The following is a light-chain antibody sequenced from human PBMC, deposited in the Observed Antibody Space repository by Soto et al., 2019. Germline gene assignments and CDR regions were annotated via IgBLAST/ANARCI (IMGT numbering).Light chain of an antibody. CDR1: QGIRNF. J-gene: IGKJ3*01. CDR3: QKYRIVPF. V-gene: IGKV1-27*01. Sequence: DIQMTQSPTSLSASVGDRVTITCRASQGIRNFVAWYQQQPGKAPKHLIYAASTLQSGVPPRFSGSGSGTDFTLTINGLKPEDFSTYSCQKYRIVPFFGPGIKVEIK. CDR2: AAS.